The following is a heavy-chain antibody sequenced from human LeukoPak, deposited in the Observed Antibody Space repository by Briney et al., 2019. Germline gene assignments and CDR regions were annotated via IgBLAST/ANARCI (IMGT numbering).Heavy chain of an antibody. J-gene: IGHJ6*03. CDR3: ARDGAVTMVRGVILTYYYYMDV. Sequence: PGGSLRLSCAASGFTFSSYSMSWVRQAPGKGLEWVSSISSSSSYIYYADSVKGRFTISRDNAKNSLYPQMNSLRAEDTAVYYCARDGAVTMVRGVILTYYYYMDVWGKGTTVTVSS. V-gene: IGHV3-21*01. CDR1: GFTFSSYS. D-gene: IGHD3-10*01. CDR2: ISSSSSYI.